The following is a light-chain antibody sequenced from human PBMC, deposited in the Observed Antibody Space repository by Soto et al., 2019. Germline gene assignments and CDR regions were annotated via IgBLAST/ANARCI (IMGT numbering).Light chain of an antibody. CDR3: QQYNNWHQT. J-gene: IGKJ2*01. CDR1: QSVSSN. CDR2: GAS. Sequence: EIVMTHSPATLSVSPGERATLSCRASQSVSSNLAWYQQKPGQAPRLLIYGASTRATGIPARFSGSGSGTEFTLTISSLQSEDFAVYYCQQYNNWHQTFGQGNKLEIK. V-gene: IGKV3-15*01.